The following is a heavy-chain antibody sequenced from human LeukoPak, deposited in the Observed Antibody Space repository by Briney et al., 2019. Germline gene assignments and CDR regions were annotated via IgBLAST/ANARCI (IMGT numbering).Heavy chain of an antibody. CDR3: AKNYGSGPYYYGMDV. CDR2: ISYDGSNK. D-gene: IGHD3-10*01. V-gene: IGHV3-30*18. CDR1: GFTFGIYG. Sequence: PGGSLRLSCVASGFTFGIYGMHWVRQAPGKGLEWVAVISYDGSNKYYADSVKGRFTISRDNSKNTLYLQMNSLRAEDTAVYYCAKNYGSGPYYYGMDVWGQGTTVTVSS. J-gene: IGHJ6*02.